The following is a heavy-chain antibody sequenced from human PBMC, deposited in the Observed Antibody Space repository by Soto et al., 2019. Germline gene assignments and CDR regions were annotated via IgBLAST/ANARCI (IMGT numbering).Heavy chain of an antibody. CDR1: GGSFSGYY. J-gene: IGHJ6*02. CDR3: ARGRRARHGIDV. V-gene: IGHV4-34*01. CDR2: INHSGST. Sequence: SETLSLTXAVYGGSFSGYYWSWIRQPPGKGLEWIGEINHSGSTNYNPSLKSRVTISVDTSKNQFSLKLSSVTAADTAVYYCARGRRARHGIDVWGQGTTVTVSS.